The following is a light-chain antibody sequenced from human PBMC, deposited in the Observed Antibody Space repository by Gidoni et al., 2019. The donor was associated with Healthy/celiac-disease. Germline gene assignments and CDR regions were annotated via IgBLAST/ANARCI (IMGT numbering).Light chain of an antibody. CDR2: ASY. V-gene: IGKV1-39*01. Sequence: DIQRTQSTSSLSASVGDRVTITCRASQSISSYLHWYQQKPGKAPKLLIYASYSLQSGVPSRFCGSGSGTDFTLTISSLQPEDFATYYCQQSYSTPHFGQGTRLEIK. CDR1: QSISSY. CDR3: QQSYSTPH. J-gene: IGKJ5*01.